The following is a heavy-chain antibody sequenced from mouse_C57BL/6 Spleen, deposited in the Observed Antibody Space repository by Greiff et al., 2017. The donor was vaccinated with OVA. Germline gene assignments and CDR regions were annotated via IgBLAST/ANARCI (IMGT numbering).Heavy chain of an antibody. CDR1: GYTFTSYW. CDR3: ARGRGVLRWFAY. Sequence: QVQLQQPGAELVKPGASVKLSCKASGYTFTSYWMHWVNQRPGQGLEWIGEIDPSDSYTNYNQKFKGKATLTVDTSSSTAYMQLSSLTSEDSAVDYCARGRGVLRWFAYWGQGTLVTVSA. J-gene: IGHJ3*01. V-gene: IGHV1-50*01. D-gene: IGHD1-1*01. CDR2: IDPSDSYT.